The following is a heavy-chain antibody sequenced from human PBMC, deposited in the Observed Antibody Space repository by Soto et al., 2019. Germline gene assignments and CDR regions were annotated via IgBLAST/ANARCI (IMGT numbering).Heavy chain of an antibody. D-gene: IGHD1-20*01. J-gene: IGHJ4*02. CDR1: GFTFSNHW. CDR3: ARGFDITGTATLLFDY. V-gene: IGHV3-74*01. Sequence: PGGSLRLSCAASGFTFSNHWMHWVRQGPEKGLVWVSRIKSDGSNINYADSVKGRFTISRDNAKNTLYLQMNSLRADDTAVYFCARGFDITGTATLLFDYWGQGILVTSPQ. CDR2: IKSDGSNI.